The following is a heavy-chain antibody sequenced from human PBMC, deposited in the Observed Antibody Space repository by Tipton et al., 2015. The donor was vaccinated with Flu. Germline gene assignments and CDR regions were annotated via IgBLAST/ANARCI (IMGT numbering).Heavy chain of an antibody. CDR2: IYTSGST. Sequence: LRLSCAASGFTFSDYYMSWIRQAPGKGLEWIGRIYTSGSTNYNFSLNSRVTISVDTSKNQFYLRLTSVTAADTAIYYCARDRSGSSSYYGAFDIWGQGTMVNVSS. J-gene: IGHJ3*02. CDR1: GFTFSDYY. D-gene: IGHD3-10*01. CDR3: ARDRSGSSSYYGAFDI. V-gene: IGHV4-4*07.